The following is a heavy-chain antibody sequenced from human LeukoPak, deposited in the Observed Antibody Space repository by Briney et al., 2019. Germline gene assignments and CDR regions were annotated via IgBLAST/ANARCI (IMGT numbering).Heavy chain of an antibody. D-gene: IGHD3-16*01. CDR2: VYHSGIT. Sequence: SETLSLTCTVSGDSISSYYWNWIRQPPGKGLEWIGYVYHSGITNYNPSPKSRVTISVDTSKNQFSLRLTSLTAADTAVYYCARVGPGGWFDPWGQGTLVTVSS. V-gene: IGHV4-59*01. CDR3: ARVGPGGWFDP. J-gene: IGHJ5*02. CDR1: GDSISSYY.